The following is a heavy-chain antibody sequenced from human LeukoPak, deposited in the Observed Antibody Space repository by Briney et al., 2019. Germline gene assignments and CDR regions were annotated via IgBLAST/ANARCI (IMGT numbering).Heavy chain of an antibody. V-gene: IGHV3-21*01. D-gene: IGHD1-1*01. Sequence: PGGSLRLSCAASGFTFSSYMMNWVRQAPGKGLEWVSSINSGSTYTYYTESVKGRFTVSRDSAKNSLFLQMNSLRAEDTAIYYCARSLTTLTYEGYWGQGTLVTVSS. CDR1: GFTFSSYM. CDR3: ARSLTTLTYEGY. CDR2: INSGSTYT. J-gene: IGHJ4*02.